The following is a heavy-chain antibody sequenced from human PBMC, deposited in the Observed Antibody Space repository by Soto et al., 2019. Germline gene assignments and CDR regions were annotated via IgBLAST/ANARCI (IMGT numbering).Heavy chain of an antibody. D-gene: IGHD2-15*01. J-gene: IGHJ4*02. V-gene: IGHV3-23*01. CDR2: IGDSGDTT. CDR1: GFNFSSHA. Sequence: GGSLRLSCAASGFNFSSHAMNWVHQAPGRGLEWVACIGDSGDTTFYADPVKGRFTLSRDNSKNTVFLQMNSLRAEDTGLYFCVEGGGGTCYSPGDFWGQGALVTVSS. CDR3: VEGGGGTCYSPGDF.